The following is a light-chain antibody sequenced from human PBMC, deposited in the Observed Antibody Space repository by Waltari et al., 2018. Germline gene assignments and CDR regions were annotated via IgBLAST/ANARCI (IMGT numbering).Light chain of an antibody. Sequence: QSVLTQPPSASGTPGQRVTISCSGSSSNIGSNYVYWYQQLPGTAPKLLIYGKNQRPSGVPDRFSGSRSGTSASLAISGLRSEDEADYYCAAWDDSLRGGVFGTGTRVTVL. V-gene: IGLV1-47*01. CDR3: AAWDDSLRGGV. J-gene: IGLJ1*01. CDR1: SSNIGSNY. CDR2: GKN.